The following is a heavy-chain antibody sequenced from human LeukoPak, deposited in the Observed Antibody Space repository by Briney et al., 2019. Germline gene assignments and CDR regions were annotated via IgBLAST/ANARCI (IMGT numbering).Heavy chain of an antibody. D-gene: IGHD3-3*01. CDR3: ARRTSSWSFGVAYYFDY. J-gene: IGHJ4*02. V-gene: IGHV4-34*01. Sequence: SETLSLTCAVYGGSFSGYYWSWIRQPPGKGLEWIGEINHSGSTNYNPSLKSRVTISVDTSKNQFSLKLSSVTAADTAVYYCARRTSSWSFGVAYYFDYWGQGTLVTVSS. CDR2: INHSGST. CDR1: GGSFSGYY.